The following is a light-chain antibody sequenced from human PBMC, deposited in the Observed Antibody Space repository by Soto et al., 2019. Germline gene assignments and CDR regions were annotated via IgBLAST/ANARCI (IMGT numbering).Light chain of an antibody. CDR1: QSIGTNY. CDR2: AAS. V-gene: IGKV3-20*01. CDR3: QQYSSTPRT. Sequence: ENRSTQAPASLSLSPGERATLSCRASQSIGTNYVAWFQQKPGQAPTLLIYAASRRATGIPDRFSGSGSGTEFTLTISRLEPEDFAVYFCQQYSSTPRTFGQGTKV. J-gene: IGKJ1*01.